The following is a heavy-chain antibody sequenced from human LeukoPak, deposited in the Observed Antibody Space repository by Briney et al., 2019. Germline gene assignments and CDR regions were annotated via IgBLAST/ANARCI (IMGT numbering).Heavy chain of an antibody. J-gene: IGHJ4*02. CDR3: ARDSRAYYYYDSSGYFDY. D-gene: IGHD3-22*01. V-gene: IGHV4-38-2*02. CDR2: IYHSGST. Sequence: SETLSLTCTVSGGSISSYYWSWIRQPPGKGLEWIGSIYHSGSTYYNPSLKSRVTISVDTSKNQFSLKLSSVTAADTAVYYCARDSRAYYYYDSSGYFDYWGQGTLVTVSS. CDR1: GGSISSYY.